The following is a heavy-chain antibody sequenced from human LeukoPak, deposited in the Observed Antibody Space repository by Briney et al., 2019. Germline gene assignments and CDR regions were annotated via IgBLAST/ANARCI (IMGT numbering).Heavy chain of an antibody. V-gene: IGHV3-7*01. Sequence: GGSLRLSCAASGFALSSHWMTWVRQVPGRGPEWVANVNRDGSETYYLDSVKGRFTISRDNAKNSLYLQMNSLRAEDTAVYYCAREIVVVVATTRMDAFDMWGQGTMVTVSS. J-gene: IGHJ3*02. CDR2: VNRDGSET. CDR1: GFALSSHW. CDR3: AREIVVVVATTRMDAFDM. D-gene: IGHD2-15*01.